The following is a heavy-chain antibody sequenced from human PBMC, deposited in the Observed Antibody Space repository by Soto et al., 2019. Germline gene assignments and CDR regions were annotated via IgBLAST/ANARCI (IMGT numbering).Heavy chain of an antibody. CDR1: GFTFSSYG. D-gene: IGHD1-26*01. V-gene: IGHV3-33*01. CDR3: AREWARAWPPGY. CDR2: IWYDGSNK. J-gene: IGHJ4*02. Sequence: PGGSLRLSCAASGFTFSSYGMHWVRQAPGKGLEWVAVIWYDGSNKYYADSVKGRFTISRDNSKNTLYLQMNSLRAEDTAVYYCAREWARAWPPGYGGQGPLVTVSS.